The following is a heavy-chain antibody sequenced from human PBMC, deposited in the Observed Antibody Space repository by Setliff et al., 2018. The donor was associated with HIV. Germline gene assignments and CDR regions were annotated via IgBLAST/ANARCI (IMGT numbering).Heavy chain of an antibody. CDR2: ISHSGST. CDR1: GYSISSDYY. D-gene: IGHD6-13*01. J-gene: IGHJ4*02. V-gene: IGHV4-38-2*01. Sequence: PSETLSLTCAVSGYSISSDYYWGWIRQPPGKGLEWIGDISHSGSTYHSPSLESRVTISIDTSKNQFSLKLSSVTAADTAVYFCARGRGSSSSWPIDYWGQGTLVTVSS. CDR3: ARGRGSSSSWPIDY.